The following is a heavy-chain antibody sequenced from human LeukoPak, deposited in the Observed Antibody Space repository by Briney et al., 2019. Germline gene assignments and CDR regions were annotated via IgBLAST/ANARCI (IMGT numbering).Heavy chain of an antibody. CDR1: GGPFRGFF. D-gene: IGHD4-23*01. J-gene: IGHJ5*02. CDR2: VSHSGSS. Sequence: PSETLSLTCAVYGGPFRGFFWSWIRQAPGKGLEWIGEVSHSGSSNYNPSLKSRINISLDTSKSQFSLRLTSVTAADTAVYYFARGIFYGGRNQYIWLDLWGQGTLVTVSS. V-gene: IGHV4-34*01. CDR3: ARGIFYGGRNQYIWLDL.